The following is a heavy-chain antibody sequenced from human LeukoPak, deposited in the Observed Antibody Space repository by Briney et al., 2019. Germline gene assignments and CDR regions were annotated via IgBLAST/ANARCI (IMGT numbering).Heavy chain of an antibody. D-gene: IGHD1-26*01. V-gene: IGHV1-69*13. CDR3: ARDLGWDNRSGSYYNY. CDR2: IIPIFGTA. CDR1: GGTFSSYA. J-gene: IGHJ4*02. Sequence: ASVRVSCKASGGTFSSYAISWVRQAPGQGLEWMGGIIPIFGTANYAQKFQGRVTITADESTSTAYMELSSLRSEDTAVYYCARDLGWDNRSGSYYNYWGQGTLVTVSS.